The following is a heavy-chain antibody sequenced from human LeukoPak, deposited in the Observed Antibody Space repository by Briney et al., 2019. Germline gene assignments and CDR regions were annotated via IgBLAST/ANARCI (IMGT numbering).Heavy chain of an antibody. CDR1: GFTVSSNY. CDR2: IYSGGNT. D-gene: IGHD6-19*01. CDR3: ARGPPYSSGWYYFDY. J-gene: IGHJ4*02. Sequence: PGGSLRLSCAASGFTVSSNYMSWVRQAPGKGLEWVSVIYSGGNTYYADSVKGRFTISRDNSKNTLYLQMNSLRAEDTAVYYCARGPPYSSGWYYFDYWGQGTLVTVSS. V-gene: IGHV3-53*01.